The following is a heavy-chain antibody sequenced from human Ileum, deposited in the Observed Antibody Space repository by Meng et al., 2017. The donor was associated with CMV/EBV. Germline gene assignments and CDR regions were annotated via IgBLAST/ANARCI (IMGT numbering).Heavy chain of an antibody. J-gene: IGHJ4*02. Sequence: SETLSLTCTVSGGSITNYYWNWIRQPPGRRLEWIGYIHYTGSTNYNPSLKSRVTISVDTSKNQFSLKLSSVTAADTAVYYCARGNWNYGYWGQGTLVTVSS. V-gene: IGHV4-59*01. CDR3: ARGNWNYGY. CDR2: IHYTGST. CDR1: GGSITNYY. D-gene: IGHD1-1*01.